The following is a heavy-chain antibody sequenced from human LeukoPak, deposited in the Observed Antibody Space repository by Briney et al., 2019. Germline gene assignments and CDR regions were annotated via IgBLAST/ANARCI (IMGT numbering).Heavy chain of an antibody. D-gene: IGHD3-10*01. J-gene: IGHJ4*02. CDR1: GGSISSSSYY. CDR2: IYYSGST. Sequence: SETLSLTCTASGGSISSSSYYWGWIRQPPGKGLEWIGSIYYSGSTYYNPSLKSRVTISVDTSKNQFSLKLSSVTAADTAVYYCARHPYYTYYFDYWGQGTLVTVSS. CDR3: ARHPYYTYYFDY. V-gene: IGHV4-39*01.